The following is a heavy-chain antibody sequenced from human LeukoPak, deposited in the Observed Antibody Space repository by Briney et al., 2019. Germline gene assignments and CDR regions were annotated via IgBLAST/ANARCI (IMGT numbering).Heavy chain of an antibody. CDR2: IYYSGST. CDR1: GGSISSYY. CDR3: ARRTYCSGGRCYGEYWFDP. Sequence: PSETLSLTCTVSGGSISSYYWSWIRQPPGKGLEWIGCIYYSGSTNYNPSLKSRVTISVDTSKNQFSLKLSSVTAADTAIYYCARRTYCSGGRCYGEYWFDPWGPGILVTVSS. J-gene: IGHJ5*02. V-gene: IGHV4-59*08. D-gene: IGHD2-15*01.